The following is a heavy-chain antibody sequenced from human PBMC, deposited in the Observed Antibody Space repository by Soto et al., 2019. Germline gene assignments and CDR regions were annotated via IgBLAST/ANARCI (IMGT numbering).Heavy chain of an antibody. CDR1: GGTFSNYA. CDR3: ARLWSGYLLSAEDDYYDAMDV. D-gene: IGHD3-3*01. Sequence: QVQLVQSGAEVKKPGSSVKVSCEASGGTFSNYAISWVRQAPGQGLEWMGGIIPICATAKYAQKFQGRITLTADEYPRTAYMELRSLRPEDTAVYYCARLWSGYLLSAEDDYYDAMDVWGQETTVTVSS. CDR2: IIPICATA. V-gene: IGHV1-69*01. J-gene: IGHJ6*02.